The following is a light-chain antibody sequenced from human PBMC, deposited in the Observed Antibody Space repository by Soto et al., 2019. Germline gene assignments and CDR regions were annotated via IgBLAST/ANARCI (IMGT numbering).Light chain of an antibody. V-gene: IGKV1-39*01. CDR1: QSISSY. Sequence: DIQMTQSPSSLSASVGDRVTITCRASQSISSYLNWYQQKPGKAPKLLIYAASSLQSGVPSRFRGSGYGTDFTLTISSLQPEDFATYYCQQSYSTPPMYTFGQGTKLEIK. CDR2: AAS. CDR3: QQSYSTPPMYT. J-gene: IGKJ2*01.